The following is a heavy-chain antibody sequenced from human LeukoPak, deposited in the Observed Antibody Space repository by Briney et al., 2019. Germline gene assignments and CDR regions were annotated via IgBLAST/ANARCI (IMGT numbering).Heavy chain of an antibody. CDR3: AGGYSGYEEFVANFDY. CDR1: GYTFTSYY. CDR2: INPSGGST. J-gene: IGHJ4*02. D-gene: IGHD5-12*01. V-gene: IGHV1-46*01. Sequence: GASVKVSCKASGYTFTSYYMHWVRQAPGQGLEWVGIINPSGGSTSYAQKFQGRVTMTRDTSTSTVYMELSSLRSEDTAVYYCAGGYSGYEEFVANFDYWGQGTLVTVSS.